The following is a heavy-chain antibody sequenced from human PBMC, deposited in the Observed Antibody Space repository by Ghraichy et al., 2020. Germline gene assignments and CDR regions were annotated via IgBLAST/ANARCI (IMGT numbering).Heavy chain of an antibody. V-gene: IGHV4-39*01. CDR3: ARRIAAAGTLWYFDL. Sequence: SETLSLTCTVSGGSISSSSYYWGWIRQPPGKGLEWIGSIYYSGSTYYNPSLKSRVTISVDTSKNQFSLKLSSVTAADTAVYYCARRIAAAGTLWYFDLWGRGTLVTVS. CDR1: GGSISSSSYY. CDR2: IYYSGST. J-gene: IGHJ2*01. D-gene: IGHD6-13*01.